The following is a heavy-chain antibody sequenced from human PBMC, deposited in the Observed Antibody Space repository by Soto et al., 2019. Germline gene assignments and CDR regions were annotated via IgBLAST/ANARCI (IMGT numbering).Heavy chain of an antibody. CDR1: GFTFSSYG. D-gene: IGHD3-3*01. CDR3: AKEITIFGVVPYGLDV. Sequence: GGSLRLSCAASGFTFSSYGMHWVRQAPGKGLEWVALISYHGSNKFYADSVKGRFTISRDTSKNTLYLQMNSLRAEDTAVYYCAKEITIFGVVPYGLDVWGQGTTVTVSS. V-gene: IGHV3-30*18. CDR2: ISYHGSNK. J-gene: IGHJ6*02.